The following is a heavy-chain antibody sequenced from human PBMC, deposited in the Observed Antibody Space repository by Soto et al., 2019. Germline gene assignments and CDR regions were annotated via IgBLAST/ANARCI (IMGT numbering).Heavy chain of an antibody. CDR3: AGAVDYYYYMDV. V-gene: IGHV3-74*01. CDR1: GFTFSSYW. Sequence: GGSLRLSCAAAGFTFSSYWMHWVRQAPGKGLVWVSRINSDGSSTSYADSVKGRFTISRDNAKNTLYLQMNSLRAEDTAVYYCAGAVDYYYYMDVWGKGTTVTVSS. J-gene: IGHJ6*03. CDR2: INSDGSST. D-gene: IGHD2-15*01.